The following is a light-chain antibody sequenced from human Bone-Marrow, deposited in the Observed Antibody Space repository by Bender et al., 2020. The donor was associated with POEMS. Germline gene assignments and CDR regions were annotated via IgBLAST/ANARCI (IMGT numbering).Light chain of an antibody. J-gene: IGLJ1*01. CDR2: GYN. CDR1: SSNTGSGYD. V-gene: IGLV1-40*01. CDR3: SSYAGSHTFV. Sequence: QSVLTQPPSVSGAPGQRVTISCTGSSSNTGSGYDINWYQHLPGTAPKLLIYGYNNRPSGVPDRFSGSKSGTSASLAITGLQAEDEADYYCSSYAGSHTFVFGSGTKVTVL.